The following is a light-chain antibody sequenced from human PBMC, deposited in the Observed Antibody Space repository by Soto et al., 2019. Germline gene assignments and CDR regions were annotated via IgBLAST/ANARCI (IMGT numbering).Light chain of an antibody. V-gene: IGKV3-20*01. Sequence: EIVLTQSPGTLSLSPGERATLSCRASQSVSSTYVAWYQQKSGQAPRLLIYGASSRATGIPDRYSGSGSGTDFTLTISGLEPEDFAVYYCQRYGSSPMYTFGQGTKVDIK. CDR1: QSVSSTY. CDR2: GAS. CDR3: QRYGSSPMYT. J-gene: IGKJ2*01.